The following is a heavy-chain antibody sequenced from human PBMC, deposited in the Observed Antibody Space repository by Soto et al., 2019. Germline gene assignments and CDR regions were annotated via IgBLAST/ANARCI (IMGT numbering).Heavy chain of an antibody. D-gene: IGHD3-22*01. V-gene: IGHV4-61*01. CDR2: IYYSGST. CDR1: GGSVSSGSYY. J-gene: IGHJ4*02. CDR3: ARVWNYYDSSGNFDY. Sequence: ETLSLTCTVSGGSVSSGSYYWSWIRQPPGKGLEWIGYIYYSGSTNYNPSLKSRVTISVDTSKNQFSLKLSSVTAADTAVYYCARVWNYYDSSGNFDYWGQGTLVTVS.